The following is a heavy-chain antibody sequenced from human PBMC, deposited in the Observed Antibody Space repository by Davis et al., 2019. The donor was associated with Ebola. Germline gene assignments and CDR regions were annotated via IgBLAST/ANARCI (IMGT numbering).Heavy chain of an antibody. Sequence: ASVKVSCKASGYTFTSYGISWVRQAPGQGLEWMGWISAYNGNTNYAQKLQGRVTMTTDTSTSTAYMELRSLRSDDTAVYYCARAIGDQLLFGDTPYYYYGMDVWGQGTTVTVSS. D-gene: IGHD2-2*01. J-gene: IGHJ6*02. CDR3: ARAIGDQLLFGDTPYYYYGMDV. CDR1: GYTFTSYG. CDR2: ISAYNGNT. V-gene: IGHV1-18*01.